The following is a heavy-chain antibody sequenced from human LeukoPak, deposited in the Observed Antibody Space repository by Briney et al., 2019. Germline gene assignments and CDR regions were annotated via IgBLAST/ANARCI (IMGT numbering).Heavy chain of an antibody. CDR3: AKDPGYSSSWYFDY. D-gene: IGHD6-13*01. CDR2: ISSNGGST. V-gene: IGHV3-64D*06. CDR1: GFTFSNYP. Sequence: GGSLRLSCSASGFTFSNYPMYWVRQAPGKGLEYVSGISSNGGSTSYADSVKGRFTISRDNSKNTLYLQMSSLRTEDTAVYYCAKDPGYSSSWYFDYWGQGTLVTVSS. J-gene: IGHJ4*02.